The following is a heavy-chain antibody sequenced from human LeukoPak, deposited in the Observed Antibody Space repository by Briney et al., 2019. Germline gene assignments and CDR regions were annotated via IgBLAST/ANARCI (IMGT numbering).Heavy chain of an antibody. CDR3: ARDVLLWFGEPYMDV. D-gene: IGHD3-10*01. V-gene: IGHV4-4*07. Sequence: SETLSLTCTVSGGSISYSYWSWIRQPAGKGLEWIGRIYTSGSTNYNPSLKGRVTMSVDTSKKQFSLKLSSVTAADTAVYYCARDVLLWFGEPYMDVWGKGTTVTISS. CDR1: GGSISYSY. J-gene: IGHJ6*03. CDR2: IYTSGST.